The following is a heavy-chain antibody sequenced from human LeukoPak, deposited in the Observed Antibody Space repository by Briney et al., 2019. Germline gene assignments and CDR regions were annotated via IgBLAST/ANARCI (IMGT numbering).Heavy chain of an antibody. V-gene: IGHV3-30-3*01. D-gene: IGHD6-6*01. CDR3: AKDDRPYCSCPYDY. CDR1: GFTFSSYA. J-gene: IGHJ4*02. CDR2: ISYDGSNK. Sequence: PGGFLRLSCAASGFTFSSYAMHWVRQAPGKGLEWVAVISYDGSNKYYADSVKGRFTISRDNSKNTLYLQMNSLRAEDTAIYYCAKDDRPYCSCPYDYWGQGTLVTVSS.